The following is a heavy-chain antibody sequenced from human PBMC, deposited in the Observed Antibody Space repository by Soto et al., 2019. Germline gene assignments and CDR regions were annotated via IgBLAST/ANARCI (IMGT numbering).Heavy chain of an antibody. V-gene: IGHV4-38-2*01. CDR2: IYHSGST. Sequence: PSETLSLTCAVSCYSISSGYYWGWIRQPPVKGLECIGSIYHSGSTYYNASLKSRVTISVDTSKNQFSLKLTSVTDADTAVYYCASGIDFYCAMDVWGQGTTVPVSS. CDR1: CYSISSGYY. CDR3: ASGIDFYCAMDV. J-gene: IGHJ6*01.